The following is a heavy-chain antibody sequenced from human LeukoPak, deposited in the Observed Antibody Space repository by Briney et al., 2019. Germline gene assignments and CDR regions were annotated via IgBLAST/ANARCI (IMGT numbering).Heavy chain of an antibody. D-gene: IGHD5-18*01. Sequence: PSETLSLTCTVSGGSISSSSYYWSWIRQPAGKGLEWIGRIYTSGRTNYNPSLKSRVTISVDTSKNQFSLKLSSVTAADTAVYYCAREGYSYGYDYWGQGTLVTVSS. V-gene: IGHV4-61*02. J-gene: IGHJ4*02. CDR1: GGSISSSSYY. CDR2: IYTSGRT. CDR3: AREGYSYGYDY.